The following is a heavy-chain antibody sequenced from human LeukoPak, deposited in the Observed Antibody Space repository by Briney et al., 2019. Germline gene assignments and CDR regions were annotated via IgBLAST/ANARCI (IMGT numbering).Heavy chain of an antibody. V-gene: IGHV4-31*03. CDR3: ARSLRGGDLET. CDR2: IYYSGST. J-gene: IGHJ5*02. D-gene: IGHD2-21*02. Sequence: SQTLSVTRTVSGGSISSGGYYWSWIRQHPGKGLEWIGYIYYSGSTYYNPSLKSRVTISVDTSKNQFSLKLSSVTAADTAVYYCARSLRGGDLETWGQGTLVTVSS. CDR1: GGSISSGGYY.